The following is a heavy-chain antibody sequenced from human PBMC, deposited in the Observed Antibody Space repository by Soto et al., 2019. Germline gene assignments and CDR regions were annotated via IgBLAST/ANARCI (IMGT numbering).Heavy chain of an antibody. Sequence: SVKVSCKASGGTFSSYAISWVRQAPGQGLEWMGGIIPIFGTANYAQKFQGRVTITADESTSTAYMELNSLRAEDTAVYYCARVTMIRGNFIDYWGQGTLVTVSS. V-gene: IGHV1-69*13. CDR3: ARVTMIRGNFIDY. CDR1: GGTFSSYA. J-gene: IGHJ4*02. CDR2: IIPIFGTA. D-gene: IGHD3-10*01.